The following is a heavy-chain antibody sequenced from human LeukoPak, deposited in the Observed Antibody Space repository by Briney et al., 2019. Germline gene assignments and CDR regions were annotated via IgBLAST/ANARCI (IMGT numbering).Heavy chain of an antibody. V-gene: IGHV1-69*13. D-gene: IGHD6-19*01. CDR2: IIPIFGTA. CDR3: AGGPPQWLVWYDY. CDR1: GDSISNFA. Sequence: ASVKVSCKASGDSISNFAVSWVRQAPGQGLEWMGGIIPIFGTANYAQKFQGRVTITADESTSTAYMELSSLRSEDTAVYYCAGGPPQWLVWYDYWGQGTLVTVSS. J-gene: IGHJ4*02.